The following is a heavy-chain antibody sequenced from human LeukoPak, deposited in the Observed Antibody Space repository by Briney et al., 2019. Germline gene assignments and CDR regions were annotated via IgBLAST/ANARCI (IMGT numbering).Heavy chain of an antibody. CDR1: GGSISSSSYY. CDR2: IYYSGRT. Sequence: SETLSLTCTVSGGSISSSSYYWGWIRQPPGKGLEWIGYIYYSGRTYYNPSLKSRVTISVDTSKNQFSLKLSSVTAADTAVYYCARDKNPGITGTSLKYYFDYWGQGTLVTVSS. D-gene: IGHD1-7*01. J-gene: IGHJ4*02. V-gene: IGHV4-39*07. CDR3: ARDKNPGITGTSLKYYFDY.